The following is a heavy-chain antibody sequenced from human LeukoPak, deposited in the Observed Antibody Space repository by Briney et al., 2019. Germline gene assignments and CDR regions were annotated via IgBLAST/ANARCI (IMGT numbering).Heavy chain of an antibody. J-gene: IGHJ4*02. D-gene: IGHD2-15*01. V-gene: IGHV4-4*07. Sequence: KSSETLSLTCTVSGGSISSYYWSWIRQPAGKGPEWIGRIYTSGSTNYNPSLKSRVTMSVDTSKNQFSLKLSSVTAADTAVYYCARDGPYCSGGSCYSFPGYWGQGTLVTVSS. CDR1: GGSISSYY. CDR3: ARDGPYCSGGSCYSFPGY. CDR2: IYTSGST.